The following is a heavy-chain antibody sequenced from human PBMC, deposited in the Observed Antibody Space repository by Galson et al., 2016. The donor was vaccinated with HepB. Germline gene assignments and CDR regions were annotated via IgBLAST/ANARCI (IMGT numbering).Heavy chain of an antibody. V-gene: IGHV3-23*01. Sequence: SLRLSCAASGFTFSSYAMTWVRQAPGKGLEWVSAISGSGGTTYYTDSVTGRFTISRDNSKNTLYLQMNSLRYEDTAVYYCAKAATPVFYYHGMDVWGQGTTVTVSS. CDR2: ISGSGGTT. J-gene: IGHJ6*02. CDR3: AKAATPVFYYHGMDV. CDR1: GFTFSSYA.